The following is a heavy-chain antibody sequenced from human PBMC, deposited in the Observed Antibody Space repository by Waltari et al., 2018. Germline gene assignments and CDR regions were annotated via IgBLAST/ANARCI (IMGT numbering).Heavy chain of an antibody. CDR3: ARQVYGETDAFDI. D-gene: IGHD4-17*01. Sequence: QVQLQESGPGLVKPSETLSLTCAVSGYSISSGYYWVWIRQPPGKGLEWIGSIYPSGSTYYNPSLKSRVTISVDTSKNQFSLKLSSVTAADTAVYYCARQVYGETDAFDIWGQGTMVTVSS. CDR1: GYSISSGYY. J-gene: IGHJ3*02. CDR2: IYPSGST. V-gene: IGHV4-38-2*01.